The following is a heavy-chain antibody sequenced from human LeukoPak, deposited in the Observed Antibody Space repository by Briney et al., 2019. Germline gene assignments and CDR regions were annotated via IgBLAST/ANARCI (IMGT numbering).Heavy chain of an antibody. Sequence: ASVKVSCKASEGTFSSYAISWVRQAPGQGLEWMGGIIPIFGTANYAQKFQGRVTITADESTSTAYMELSSLRSEDTAVYYCARVLVRRPNYFDYWGQGTLVTVSS. CDR1: EGTFSSYA. CDR3: ARVLVRRPNYFDY. D-gene: IGHD3-3*02. V-gene: IGHV1-69*01. CDR2: IIPIFGTA. J-gene: IGHJ4*02.